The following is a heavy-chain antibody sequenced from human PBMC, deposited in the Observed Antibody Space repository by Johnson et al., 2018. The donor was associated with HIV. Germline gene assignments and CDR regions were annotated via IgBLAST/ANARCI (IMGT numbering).Heavy chain of an antibody. CDR2: ISYDGNNK. CDR1: GFTFSSYG. CDR3: ARAPYSSSWYRDAFDI. V-gene: IGHV3-30*03. J-gene: IGHJ3*02. D-gene: IGHD6-13*01. Sequence: QVQLVESGGGVVQPGRSLRLSCAASGFTFSSYGMHWVRQAPGKVLEWVAVISYDGNNKYSADSVQGRFTISRDNSKNTLYLQMNSLRAEDTAVYYCARAPYSSSWYRDAFDIWGQGTMVTVSS.